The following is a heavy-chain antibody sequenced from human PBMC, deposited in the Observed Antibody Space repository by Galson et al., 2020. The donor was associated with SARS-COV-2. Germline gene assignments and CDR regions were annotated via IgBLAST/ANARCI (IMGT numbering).Heavy chain of an antibody. V-gene: IGHV4-61*09. CDR1: GGSMNSGSYY. Sequence: SETLSLTCTVSGGSMNSGSYYWNWIRQPAGKGLEWIGHVFITGTTNYNPSLKSRATISLDTSKNQFSLKLTSVTAADTAAYYCRQFALGAVPIDYWGQGTLVTVSS. D-gene: IGHD6-19*01. CDR2: VFITGTT. CDR3: RQFALGAVPIDY. J-gene: IGHJ4*02.